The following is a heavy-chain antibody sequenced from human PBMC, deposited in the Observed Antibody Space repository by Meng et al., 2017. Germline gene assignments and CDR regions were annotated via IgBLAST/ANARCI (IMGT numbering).Heavy chain of an antibody. J-gene: IGHJ4*02. Sequence: QGRLVKLWFRLKKPGAPGKVSCKASGYTFTSYAMNWVRQAPGQGLEWMGWINTNTGNPTYAQGFTGRFVFSLDTSVSTAYLQISSLKAEDTAVYYCARVGYCSGGSCPDYWGQGTLVTVSS. D-gene: IGHD2-15*01. V-gene: IGHV7-4-1*02. CDR3: ARVGYCSGGSCPDY. CDR2: INTNTGNP. CDR1: GYTFTSYA.